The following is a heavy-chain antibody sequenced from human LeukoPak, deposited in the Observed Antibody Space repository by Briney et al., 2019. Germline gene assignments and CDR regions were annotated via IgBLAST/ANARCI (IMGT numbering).Heavy chain of an antibody. CDR3: AAQTTNFDY. J-gene: IGHJ4*02. CDR1: GFTFSSYS. Sequence: GGSLRLSCAASGFTFSSYSMNWVRQAPGKGLEWVSSISSSSSYIYYPDSVKGRFTISRDNAKNSLYLQMNSLGAEDTAVYYCAAQTTNFDYWGQGTLVTVSS. D-gene: IGHD1-1*01. CDR2: ISSSSSYI. V-gene: IGHV3-21*01.